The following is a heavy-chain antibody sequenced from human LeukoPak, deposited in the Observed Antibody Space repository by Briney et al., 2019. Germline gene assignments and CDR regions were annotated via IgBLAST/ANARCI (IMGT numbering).Heavy chain of an antibody. CDR3: ARDAHYDSSGYYYGY. V-gene: IGHV3-11*01. Sequence: KPGGSLRLSCAASGFTVSDYYMRWIRQAPGKGLEWVSYISSSGSTIYYADSVKGRFTISRDNAKNSLYLQMNGLRAEDTAVYYCARDAHYDSSGYYYGYWGQGTLVTVSS. CDR1: GFTVSDYY. CDR2: ISSSGSTI. J-gene: IGHJ4*02. D-gene: IGHD3-22*01.